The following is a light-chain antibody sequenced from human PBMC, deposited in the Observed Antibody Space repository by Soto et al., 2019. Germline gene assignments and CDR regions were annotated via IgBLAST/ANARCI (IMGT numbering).Light chain of an antibody. CDR3: QNYNSVPWT. J-gene: IGKJ1*01. Sequence: DIQMTQSPSSLSASIGDRVTITCRASQGISNYLAWYQQKPGKSPRLLIYAASTLQSGVPSRFSGSGSGTYFTLTISSLQPEDVATFYCQNYNSVPWTFGQGTKVEI. CDR2: AAS. CDR1: QGISNY. V-gene: IGKV1-27*01.